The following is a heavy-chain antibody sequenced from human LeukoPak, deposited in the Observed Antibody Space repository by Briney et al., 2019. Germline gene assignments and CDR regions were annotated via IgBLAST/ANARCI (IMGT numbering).Heavy chain of an antibody. CDR3: ARADWDTAMIDY. D-gene: IGHD5-18*01. Sequence: PGGSLRLSCAASGFTFSNAWMSWVRQAPGKGLEWVSAISGSGGSTYYADSVKGRFTISRDNSKNTLYLQMNSLRAEDTAVYYCARADWDTAMIDYWGQGTLVTVSS. J-gene: IGHJ4*02. CDR1: GFTFSNAW. CDR2: ISGSGGST. V-gene: IGHV3-23*01.